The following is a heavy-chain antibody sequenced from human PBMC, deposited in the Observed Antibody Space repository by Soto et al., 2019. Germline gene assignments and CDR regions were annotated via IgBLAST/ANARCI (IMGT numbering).Heavy chain of an antibody. CDR1: GASISSGGYY. CDR2: IYYSWST. Sequence: SLSPTCPVSGASISSGGYYWSWIRQHPGKGLEWIGYIYYSWSTYYNPSLKSRVTISVDTSKNQFSLKLSSVTAADTAVYYCTNGGTLWGQGTLVTVSS. D-gene: IGHD4-17*01. J-gene: IGHJ4*02. V-gene: IGHV4-31*03. CDR3: TNGGTL.